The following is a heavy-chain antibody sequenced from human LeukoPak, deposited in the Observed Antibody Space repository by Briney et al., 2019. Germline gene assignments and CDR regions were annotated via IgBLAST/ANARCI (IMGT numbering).Heavy chain of an antibody. J-gene: IGHJ4*02. V-gene: IGHV3-23*01. CDR1: GFTFSSYA. CDR3: AKFPALWFGELFPPFDY. CDR2: ISGSGGST. Sequence: GGSLRLSCAASGFTFSSYAMSWVRQAPGKGLEWVSAISGSGGSTYYADSVKGRFTISRDNSKNTLYLQMNSLRAEDTAVYYCAKFPALWFGELFPPFDYWGQGTLATVSS. D-gene: IGHD3-10*01.